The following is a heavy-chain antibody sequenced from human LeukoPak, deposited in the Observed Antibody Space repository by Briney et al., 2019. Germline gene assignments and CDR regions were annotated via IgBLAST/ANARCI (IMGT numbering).Heavy chain of an antibody. CDR2: IKQSGST. D-gene: IGHD3-10*01. V-gene: IGHV4-34*01. Sequence: PSETLSLTCGVYGGSLSGYYWSWIRQPPGKGLEWIGEIKQSGSTNYNVSLKSRVTISVDTSKNQFSLRLTSVTAADTAVYYCARGPTMIRGVDPWGQGTLVTVFS. CDR1: GGSLSGYY. J-gene: IGHJ5*02. CDR3: ARGPTMIRGVDP.